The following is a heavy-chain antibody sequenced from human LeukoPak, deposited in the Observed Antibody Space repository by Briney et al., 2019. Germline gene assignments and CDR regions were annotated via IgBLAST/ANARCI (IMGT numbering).Heavy chain of an antibody. CDR2: INPNSGGT. V-gene: IGHV1-2*02. J-gene: IGHJ3*02. D-gene: IGHD3-10*01. CDR3: ARERSLYYYGSGSYAFDI. CDR1: GYTFTGYY. Sequence: RRASVKVSCKASGYTFTGYYMHWVRQAPGQGLEWMGWINPNSGGTNYAQKFQGRVTMTRDTSISTAYMELSRLRSDDTAVYYCARERSLYYYGSGSYAFDIWGQGTMVTVSS.